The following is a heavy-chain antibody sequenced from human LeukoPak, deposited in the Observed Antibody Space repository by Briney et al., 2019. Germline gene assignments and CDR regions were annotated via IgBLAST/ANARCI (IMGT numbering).Heavy chain of an antibody. Sequence: PSETLSLTCAVYGGSFSGYYWSWIRQPPGKGLEWIGEINHSGSTNYNPSLKSRVTISVDTSKNQFSLKLSSVTAADTAVYYCARGGEPFTMVRGVPLGYRGQGTLVTVSS. CDR1: GGSFSGYY. V-gene: IGHV4-34*01. CDR3: ARGGEPFTMVRGVPLGY. J-gene: IGHJ4*02. CDR2: INHSGST. D-gene: IGHD3-10*01.